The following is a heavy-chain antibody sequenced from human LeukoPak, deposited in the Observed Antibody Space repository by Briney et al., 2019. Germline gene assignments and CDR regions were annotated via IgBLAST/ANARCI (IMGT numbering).Heavy chain of an antibody. Sequence: GGSLRLSCAASGFTFSDHFLDWVRQAPGEGLEWVGRTRNKANSYITEYAASVKGRFTISRDDSKNSLYLQMSSLKTDDTAMYYCASIRGTFGYWGQGTLVTVSS. D-gene: IGHD1-26*01. J-gene: IGHJ4*02. CDR2: TRNKANSYIT. CDR3: ASIRGTFGY. CDR1: GFTFSDHF. V-gene: IGHV3-72*01.